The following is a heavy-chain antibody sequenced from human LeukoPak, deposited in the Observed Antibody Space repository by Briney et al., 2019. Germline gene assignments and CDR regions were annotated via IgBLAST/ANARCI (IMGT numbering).Heavy chain of an antibody. CDR3: ARAVSGRFDY. J-gene: IGHJ4*02. CDR1: GGSISSSSYY. D-gene: IGHD6-19*01. Sequence: SETLSLTCTVSGGSISSSSYYWGWIRQPPGKGLEWIGSIYYSGSTYYNPSLKSRVTISVDTSKNQFSLKLSSVAAADTAIYYCARAVSGRFDYWGQGTLVTVSS. CDR2: IYYSGST. V-gene: IGHV4-39*01.